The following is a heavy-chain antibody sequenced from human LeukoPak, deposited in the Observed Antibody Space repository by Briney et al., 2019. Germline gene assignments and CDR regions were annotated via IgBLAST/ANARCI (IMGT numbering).Heavy chain of an antibody. Sequence: ASVKVSCKASGYTFTDSYIHWVRQAPGQGLEWMGWINPDSGDTNSAQKLQGRVAMTRDTSISTAYMELSRLTSDDTAVYYCAREQSGYYSWFEPWGQGALVTVSS. J-gene: IGHJ5*02. CDR3: AREQSGYYSWFEP. D-gene: IGHD3-3*01. CDR2: INPDSGDT. CDR1: GYTFTDSY. V-gene: IGHV1-2*02.